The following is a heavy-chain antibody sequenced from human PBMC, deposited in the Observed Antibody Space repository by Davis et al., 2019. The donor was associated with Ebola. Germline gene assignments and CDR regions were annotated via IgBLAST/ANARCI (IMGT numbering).Heavy chain of an antibody. J-gene: IGHJ4*02. CDR1: GFTFSSYD. CDR2: IGTAGDT. D-gene: IGHD4-17*01. V-gene: IGHV3-13*01. CDR3: ARAQFGDVVLDY. Sequence: GESLKISCAASGFTFSSYDMHWVRQGTGKGLEWVSAIGTAGDTYYRGSVKGRFTISRENARNSLYLQMNSLTAGDTAVYYCARAQFGDVVLDYWGQGTLVTVSS.